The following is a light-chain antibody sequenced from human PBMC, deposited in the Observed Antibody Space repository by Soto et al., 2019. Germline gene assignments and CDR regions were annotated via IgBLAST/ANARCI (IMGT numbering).Light chain of an antibody. CDR3: QQYASSPLT. J-gene: IGKJ4*01. CDR1: QIVGRDF. CDR2: RAS. V-gene: IGKV3-20*01. Sequence: EIVLTQSPGTLSLSPGERATLSCRASQIVGRDFLAWYQHKPGQAPRLLIHRASSRATGIPDRFSGSGSGTDFILTISRLEPEDFALYYCQQYASSPLTFGGGTKVEIK.